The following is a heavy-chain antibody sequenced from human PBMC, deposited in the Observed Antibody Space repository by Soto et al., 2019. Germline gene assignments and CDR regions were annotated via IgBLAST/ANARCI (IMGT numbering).Heavy chain of an antibody. D-gene: IGHD3-3*02. J-gene: IGHJ4*02. CDR1: GYTFTSYA. Sequence: GASVKVSCKASGYTFTSYAMHWVRQAPGQRLEWMGWINAGNGNTKYSQKFQGRVTITRDTSASTAYMELSSLRSEDTAVYYCARDLDPIPHFWSGYRYWGQGTLVTVSS. CDR3: ARDLDPIPHFWSGYRY. CDR2: INAGNGNT. V-gene: IGHV1-3*01.